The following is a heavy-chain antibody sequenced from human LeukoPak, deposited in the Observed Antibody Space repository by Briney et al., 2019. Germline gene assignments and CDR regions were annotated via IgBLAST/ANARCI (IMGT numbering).Heavy chain of an antibody. D-gene: IGHD5-24*01. CDR1: GFTFSSYG. CDR2: IWYDGSNK. Sequence: GGSLRLSCAASGFTFSSYGMHWVRQAPGKGLEWVAVIWYDGSNKYYADSVKGRFTISRDNSKNTLYLQMNSLRAEDTAVYYCARDLGMGKYFDYWGQGTPVTVSS. V-gene: IGHV3-33*01. CDR3: ARDLGMGKYFDY. J-gene: IGHJ4*02.